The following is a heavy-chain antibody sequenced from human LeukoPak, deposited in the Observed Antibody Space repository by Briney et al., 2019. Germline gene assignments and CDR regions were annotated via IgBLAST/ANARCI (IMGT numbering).Heavy chain of an antibody. CDR1: GGSIKSYY. D-gene: IGHD5-18*01. CDR2: IYASGIT. Sequence: SETLSLTCTVSGGSIKSYYWSWIRQPAGEGLEWLGHIYASGITNYTPSLNSRVTMSVDTSKNQFSLRLASVTAADTAVYYCARVADRFGYNYGIDEYFDYWGQGTLVTVSS. J-gene: IGHJ4*02. V-gene: IGHV4-4*07. CDR3: ARVADRFGYNYGIDEYFDY.